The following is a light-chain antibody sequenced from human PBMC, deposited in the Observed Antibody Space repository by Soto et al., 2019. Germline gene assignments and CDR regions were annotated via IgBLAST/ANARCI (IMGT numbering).Light chain of an antibody. V-gene: IGKV3-15*01. CDR3: QQHISSPT. CDR1: ESVGRN. J-gene: IGKJ1*01. CDR2: GVS. Sequence: IVMTQSPTTLSVSPGERATLSCRASESVGRNLAWYQQKPGQAPRLLMYGVSTRATGIPARFSGSGSGTEFTLTISSLQSEDFAVYYCQQHISSPTFGQGTKVEIK.